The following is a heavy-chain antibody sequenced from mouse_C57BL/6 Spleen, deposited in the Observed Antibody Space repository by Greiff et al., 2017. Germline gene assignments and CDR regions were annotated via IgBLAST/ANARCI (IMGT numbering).Heavy chain of an antibody. Sequence: QVHVKQPGAELVKPGASVKMSCKASGYTFTSYWITWVKQRPGQGLEWIGDIYPGSGSTNYNEKFKSKATLTVDTSSSTAYMQLSSLTSEDSAVYYCARWDYGFDYWGQGTTLTVSS. V-gene: IGHV1-55*01. D-gene: IGHD1-1*02. CDR2: IYPGSGST. J-gene: IGHJ2*01. CDR3: ARWDYGFDY. CDR1: GYTFTSYW.